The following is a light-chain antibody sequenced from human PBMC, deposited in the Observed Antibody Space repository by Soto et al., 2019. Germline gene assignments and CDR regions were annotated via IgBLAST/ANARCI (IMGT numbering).Light chain of an antibody. Sequence: DIQMTQSPSSLSASVGDRVTITCRASQSINTYLNWYQQKPGKAPNILFYAASSFQSGFPSRFSGSGFGTDFTLTIISLYPEDFASYYSQQSYSTPYTFGQGTKLAI. CDR3: QQSYSTPYT. CDR2: AAS. J-gene: IGKJ2*01. CDR1: QSINTY. V-gene: IGKV1-39*01.